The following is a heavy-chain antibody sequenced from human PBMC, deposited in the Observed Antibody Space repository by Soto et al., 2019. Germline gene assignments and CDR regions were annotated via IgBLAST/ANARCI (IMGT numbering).Heavy chain of an antibody. Sequence: GGSLRLSCEDSGSSFMSYEMNWVQQAPGKGLEWVSVISGSGGNIHYADSVKGRFTISRDNSKNTLYLQMNSLRVEDTAVYNCATQDFRGTTGTTWGQGTLVTVSS. D-gene: IGHD1-1*01. J-gene: IGHJ4*02. CDR3: ATQDFRGTTGTT. CDR1: GSSFMSYE. CDR2: ISGSGGNI. V-gene: IGHV3-23*01.